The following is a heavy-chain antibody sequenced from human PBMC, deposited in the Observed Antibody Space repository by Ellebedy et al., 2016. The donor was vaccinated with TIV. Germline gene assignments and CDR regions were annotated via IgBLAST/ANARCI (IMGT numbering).Heavy chain of an antibody. CDR3: ARASGDD. J-gene: IGHJ4*02. CDR2: INPSGGST. D-gene: IGHD3-3*01. Sequence: AASVKVSCKASGYAFGSYHMHCVRHAPGQGLEWMGMINPSGGSTRYEQKFQGRVTMTRDTSTSTVYMELSSLSSEDTAVYYCARASGDDWGQGTQVTVSS. V-gene: IGHV1-46*01. CDR1: GYAFGSYH.